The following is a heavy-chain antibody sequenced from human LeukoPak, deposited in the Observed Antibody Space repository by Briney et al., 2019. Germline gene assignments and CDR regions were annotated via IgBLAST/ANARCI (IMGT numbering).Heavy chain of an antibody. J-gene: IGHJ5*02. CDR3: AKDPLSTIFDWFDP. CDR2: ISGSGGST. D-gene: IGHD5/OR15-5a*01. V-gene: IGHV3-23*01. CDR1: GFTFSNYA. Sequence: SGGSLRLSCAASGFTFSNYAMSWVRQAPGKGLEWVSAISGSGGSTYYADSVKGRFTISRDNSKNTLYLQMNSLRAKDTAVYYCAKDPLSTIFDWFDPWGQGTLVTVTS.